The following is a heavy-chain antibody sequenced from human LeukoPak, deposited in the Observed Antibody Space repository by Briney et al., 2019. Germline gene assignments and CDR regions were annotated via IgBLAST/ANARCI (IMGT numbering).Heavy chain of an antibody. Sequence: KPSETLSLTCAVYGGSFSGYYWSWIRQPPGKGLEWIGEINHSGSTNYNPSLKSRVTISVDTSKNQFFLELSSVTAADTAVYYCARVGIPTWYFDLWGRGTLVTVSS. D-gene: IGHD5-18*01. CDR2: INHSGST. CDR1: GGSFSGYY. CDR3: ARVGIPTWYFDL. V-gene: IGHV4-34*01. J-gene: IGHJ2*01.